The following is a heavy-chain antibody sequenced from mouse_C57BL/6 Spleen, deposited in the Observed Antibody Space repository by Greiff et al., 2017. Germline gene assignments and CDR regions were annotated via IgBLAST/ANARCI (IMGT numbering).Heavy chain of an antibody. J-gene: IGHJ4*01. CDR3: ERRARSYYGSHDYYAMDY. Sequence: QVQLQQPGAELVKPGASVKMSCKASGYTFTSYWITWVKQRPGQGLEWIGDIYPGSGSTNYNEKFKSKATLTVDTSSSPAYMQLSSLTSEDSAVYYCERRARSYYGSHDYYAMDYWGQGTSVTVSS. CDR1: GYTFTSYW. V-gene: IGHV1-55*01. D-gene: IGHD1-1*01. CDR2: IYPGSGST.